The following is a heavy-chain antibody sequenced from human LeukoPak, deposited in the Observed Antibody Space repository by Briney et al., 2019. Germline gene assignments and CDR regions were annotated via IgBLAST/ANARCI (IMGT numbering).Heavy chain of an antibody. CDR1: GFIFSSYG. Sequence: PGGSLRLSCAASGFIFSSYGMHWVRQAPGKGLEWVAVIWYDGSNKYYADSVKGRFTISRDNSKNTVYLQMNSLRPEDTAVYYCASQFWWTAVTATALDYWGHGTLVTVSS. D-gene: IGHD2-21*02. CDR2: IWYDGSNK. V-gene: IGHV3-33*01. J-gene: IGHJ4*01. CDR3: ASQFWWTAVTATALDY.